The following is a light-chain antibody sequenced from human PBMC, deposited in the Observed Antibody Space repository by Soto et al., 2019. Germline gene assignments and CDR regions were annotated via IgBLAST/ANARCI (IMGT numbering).Light chain of an antibody. CDR2: GAS. V-gene: IGKV3-20*01. CDR1: QSISSSY. J-gene: IGKJ1*01. CDR3: QQYGSAPAWT. Sequence: EIVLTQSPGTLSLSPGERATLSCRASQSISSSYLAWYQQKPGQAPRLLIYGASKRATGIPDRFSGSGSGTDFTLTISRLESEDRAVYYWQQYGSAPAWTFGQGTKVEIK.